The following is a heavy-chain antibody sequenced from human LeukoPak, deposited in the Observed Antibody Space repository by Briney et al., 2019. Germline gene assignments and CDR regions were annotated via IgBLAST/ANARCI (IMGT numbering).Heavy chain of an antibody. CDR2: IFTSGIT. CDR1: GGSISIYY. V-gene: IGHV4-4*07. J-gene: IGHJ6*03. D-gene: IGHD3-10*01. Sequence: SETLSLTCTVSGGSISIYYWNWVRQPAGKGLEWIGRIFTSGITNYNPSLKSRVTMSVDTSKNQFSLNLSSVIAADTAIYYCARETSGTYYNPLGYMDVWGKGTTVTVSS. CDR3: ARETSGTYYNPLGYMDV.